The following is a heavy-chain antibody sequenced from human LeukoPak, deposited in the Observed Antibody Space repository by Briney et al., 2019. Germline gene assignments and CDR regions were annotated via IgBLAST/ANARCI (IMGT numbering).Heavy chain of an antibody. V-gene: IGHV4-34*01. D-gene: IGHD6-19*01. CDR1: GGSFSGYY. CDR2: INHSGST. CDR3: ARDMSFSTSDWYGELDN. Sequence: KSSETLSLTCAVYGGSFSGYYWSWIRQPPGKGLEWIGEINHSGSTNYNPSLKSRVTISVDTSKNQFSLKLSSVTAADTAVYYCARDMSFSTSDWYGELDNWGQGTLVTVSS. J-gene: IGHJ4*02.